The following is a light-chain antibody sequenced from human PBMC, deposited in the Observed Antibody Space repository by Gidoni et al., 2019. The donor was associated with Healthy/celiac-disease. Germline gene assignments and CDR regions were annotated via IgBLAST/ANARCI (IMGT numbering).Light chain of an antibody. CDR3: QQYGRSPLT. V-gene: IGKV3-20*01. CDR1: QSVSSSY. Sequence: ENVLTQSPGTLSLSPGERATLSCRASQSVSSSYLAWYQQKPGQAPRLLIYGASSRATDIPDRFSGSGSGTDFTLTISRLEPEDFAVYYCQQYGRSPLTFGGGTKVEIK. CDR2: GAS. J-gene: IGKJ4*01.